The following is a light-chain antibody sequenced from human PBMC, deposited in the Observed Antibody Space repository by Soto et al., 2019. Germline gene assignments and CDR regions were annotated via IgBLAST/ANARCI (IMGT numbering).Light chain of an antibody. CDR2: AAS. Sequence: EIVLTQSPGTLSLSPGERATFSCRASQSVSSNYLAWYQHKPGQAPRLLIYAASTRATGVSDRFSGSGSGTDFTLTVHRLEPEDFAVYYCQQYGHSPPVTFGQGTRLENK. J-gene: IGKJ5*01. CDR3: QQYGHSPPVT. V-gene: IGKV3-20*01. CDR1: QSVSSNY.